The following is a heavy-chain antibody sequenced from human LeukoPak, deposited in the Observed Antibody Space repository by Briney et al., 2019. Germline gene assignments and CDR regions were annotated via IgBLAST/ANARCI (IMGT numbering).Heavy chain of an antibody. J-gene: IGHJ5*02. D-gene: IGHD6-13*01. CDR2: IYSGGST. CDR3: ARDMAAVGWFDP. Sequence: GGSLRLSCAASGFTVSSNYMSWVRQAPGKGLEWVSVIYSGGSTYYADSVKGRFTISRDNSKNTLYLQMNSLRAEDTAVYYCARDMAAVGWFDPWGQGTLVTVSS. V-gene: IGHV3-66*02. CDR1: GFTVSSNY.